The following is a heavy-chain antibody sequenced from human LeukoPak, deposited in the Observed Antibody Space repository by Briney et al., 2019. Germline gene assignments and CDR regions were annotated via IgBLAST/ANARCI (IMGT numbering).Heavy chain of an antibody. D-gene: IGHD2-15*01. Sequence: PSETLSLTCTVSGGSTTTSSYYWAWIRQPPGKGLEWIGEIYYSGKTYYNPSFKSRLTISVDTTKNQFSLSLSSLTAADTAVFYCARLALQSGEHPVWGQGSLVIVSS. CDR1: GGSTTTSSYY. CDR3: ARLALQSGEHPV. CDR2: IYYSGKT. J-gene: IGHJ4*02. V-gene: IGHV4-39*01.